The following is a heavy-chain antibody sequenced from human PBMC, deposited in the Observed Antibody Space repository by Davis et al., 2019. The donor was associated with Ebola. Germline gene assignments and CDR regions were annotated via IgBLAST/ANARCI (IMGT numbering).Heavy chain of an antibody. V-gene: IGHV4-30-2*01. Sequence: SETLSLTCAVSGGSISSGGYSWSWIRQPPGKGLEWIGYIYHSGSTYYNPSLKSRVTISVDTSKNQFSLKLSSVTAADTAVYYCARGTSSSSYYYYGMDVWGQGTTVTVSS. CDR2: IYHSGST. CDR1: GGSISSGGYS. CDR3: ARGTSSSSYYYYGMDV. D-gene: IGHD6-6*01. J-gene: IGHJ6*02.